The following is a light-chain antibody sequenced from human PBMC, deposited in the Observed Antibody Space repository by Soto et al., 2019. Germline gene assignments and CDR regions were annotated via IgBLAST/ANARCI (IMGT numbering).Light chain of an antibody. Sequence: DIQMTQSPSTLSASVGDRVTITCRASQSISSWLAWYQQKPGKAPNLLIYKASSLQSGVPSRFSGSGSGTEFTLTISSLQSYDCGTYYCQQYNDKRTFGQGT. V-gene: IGKV1-5*03. CDR2: KAS. J-gene: IGKJ1*01. CDR1: QSISSW. CDR3: QQYNDKRT.